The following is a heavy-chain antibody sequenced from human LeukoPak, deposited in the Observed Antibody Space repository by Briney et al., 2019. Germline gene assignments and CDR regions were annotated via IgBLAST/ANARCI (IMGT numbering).Heavy chain of an antibody. CDR3: ARSPRVVATNLVLGY. CDR1: GYTFTGYY. CDR2: MNPNSGNT. J-gene: IGHJ4*02. V-gene: IGHV1-8*02. D-gene: IGHD5-12*01. Sequence: GASVKVSCKASGYTFTGYYMHWVRQATGQGLEWMGWMNPNSGNTGYAQKFQGRVTMTRNTSISTAYMELSSLRSEDTAVYYCARSPRVVATNLVLGYWGQGTLVTVSS.